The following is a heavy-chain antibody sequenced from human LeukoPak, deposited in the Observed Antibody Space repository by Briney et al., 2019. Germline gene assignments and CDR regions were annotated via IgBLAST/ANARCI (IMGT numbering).Heavy chain of an antibody. D-gene: IGHD3-3*01. V-gene: IGHV3-66*02. CDR2: IYSGGST. J-gene: IGHJ6*03. Sequence: GGSLRLSCAASGFTVSSNYMSWVRQAPGKGLEWVSVIYSGGSTYYADSVKGRFTISRDNSKNTLYLQMNSLRAEDTAVYYCARGSPTNYDFFYYYYYCYRDVWGKGTTVTVSS. CDR1: GFTVSSNY. CDR3: ARGSPTNYDFFYYYYYCYRDV.